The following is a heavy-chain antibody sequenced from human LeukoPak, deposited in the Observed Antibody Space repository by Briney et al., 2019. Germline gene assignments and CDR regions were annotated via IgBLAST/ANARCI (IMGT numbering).Heavy chain of an antibody. Sequence: SETLSLTCAVYGGSFSGYYWSWIRQPPGKGLEWIGEINHSGSTNYNPSLKSRVTISVDTSKNQFSLKLSSATAADTAVYYCARGREGVDFWSGYSSSYYYYMDVWGKGTTVTVSS. J-gene: IGHJ6*03. CDR3: ARGREGVDFWSGYSSSYYYYMDV. V-gene: IGHV4-34*01. CDR1: GGSFSGYY. D-gene: IGHD3-3*01. CDR2: INHSGST.